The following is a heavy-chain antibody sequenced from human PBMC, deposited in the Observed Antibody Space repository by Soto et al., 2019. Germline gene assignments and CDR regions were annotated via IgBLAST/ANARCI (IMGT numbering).Heavy chain of an antibody. J-gene: IGHJ4*02. Sequence: PGGSLRLSCAASGFTVSSNYMSWVRQAPGKGLEWVSVIYSGGSTYYADSVKGRFSISRDNSKNTLYFQMNSLRAEDTAVYYCAGRYSPRSKFDYWGQGTLVTVSS. D-gene: IGHD5-18*01. CDR1: GFTVSSNY. V-gene: IGHV3-66*01. CDR3: AGRYSPRSKFDY. CDR2: IYSGGST.